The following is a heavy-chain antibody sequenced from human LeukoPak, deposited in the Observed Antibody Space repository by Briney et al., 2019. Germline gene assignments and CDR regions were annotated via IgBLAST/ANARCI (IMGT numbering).Heavy chain of an antibody. J-gene: IGHJ4*02. CDR1: GFTFSSYW. D-gene: IGHD4-23*01. CDR3: ARGATVVTFFDY. Sequence: GALRLSCAASGFTFSSYWMSWVRQPPGKGLEWIGEIYHSGSTNYNPSLKSRVTISVDKSKNQFSLKLSSVTAADTAVYYCARGATVVTFFDYWGQGTLVTVSS. V-gene: IGHV4-4*02. CDR2: IYHSGST.